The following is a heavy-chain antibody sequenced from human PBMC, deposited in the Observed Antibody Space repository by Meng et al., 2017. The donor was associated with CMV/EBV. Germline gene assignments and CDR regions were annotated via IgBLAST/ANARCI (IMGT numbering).Heavy chain of an antibody. CDR1: GFAFSNAW. V-gene: IGHV3-15*01. D-gene: IGHD3-10*01. CDR2: INSQTDGGTT. Sequence: LTLSWAASGFAFSNAWMCWVRPAPGKGLEWVGRINSQTDGGTTDYAAPVKGRFTISRDDSKNTLYLQMNSLKTEDTAVYYCTTDLGSGWGQGTLVTVSS. CDR3: TTDLGSG. J-gene: IGHJ4*02.